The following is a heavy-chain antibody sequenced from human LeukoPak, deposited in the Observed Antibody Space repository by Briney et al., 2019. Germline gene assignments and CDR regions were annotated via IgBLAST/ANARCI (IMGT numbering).Heavy chain of an antibody. CDR3: AREPTTVTTSVPSPLSAYYFDY. CDR2: INHSGST. V-gene: IGHV4-34*01. D-gene: IGHD4-11*01. J-gene: IGHJ4*02. Sequence: SETLSLTCAVYGGSFSGYYWSWIRQPPGKGLEWIGEINHSGSTNYHPSLKSRVTISVDTSKNQFSLKLSSVTAADTAVYYCAREPTTVTTSVPSPLSAYYFDYWGQGTLVTVSS. CDR1: GGSFSGYY.